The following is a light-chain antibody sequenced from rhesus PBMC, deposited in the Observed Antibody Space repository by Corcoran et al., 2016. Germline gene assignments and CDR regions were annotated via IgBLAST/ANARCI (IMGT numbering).Light chain of an antibody. CDR3: QQYSNWPPT. Sequence: EIVMTQSPATLSLSPGERATLSCRASQSVSSILAWYQPKPGQAPRLLIYGASSRATGIPDRFSGSGSGTEFTRTISSLEPEEFAVYYCQQYSNWPPTFGGGTKVEIK. V-gene: IGKV3-42*03. J-gene: IGKJ4*01. CDR2: GAS. CDR1: QSVSSI.